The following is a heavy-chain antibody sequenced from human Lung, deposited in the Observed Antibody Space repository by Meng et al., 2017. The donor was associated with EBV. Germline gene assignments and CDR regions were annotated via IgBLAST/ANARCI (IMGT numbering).Heavy chain of an antibody. J-gene: IGHJ4*02. CDR3: ARIGVAASWDY. CDR2: IFHSGST. CDR1: GASVSSDNW. V-gene: IGHV4-4*02. D-gene: IGHD6-19*01. Sequence: QVQLHEPGPGLVKPSGTLSLTCGVSGASVSSDNWWTWVRQSPGKGLEWIGEIFHSGSTAYNPSLKSRVTISLDKSNNQFSLKLNSVTAADTAVYYCARIGVAASWDYWGQGTLVTVSS.